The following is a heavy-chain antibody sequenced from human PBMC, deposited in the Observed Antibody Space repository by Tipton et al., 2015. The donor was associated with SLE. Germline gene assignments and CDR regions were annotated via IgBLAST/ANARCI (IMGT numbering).Heavy chain of an antibody. D-gene: IGHD5-12*01. J-gene: IGHJ6*02. Sequence: SLRLSCAVSGFTFSSYAIHWVRQAPGQGLQWVAVLSYDGSTKFYADSVQGRFTISRDNSKNTLYLQMNSPRAEDTAVYYCAGALAYYGMDVWGQGTTVTVSS. CDR1: GFTFSSYA. CDR2: LSYDGSTK. V-gene: IGHV3-30*04. CDR3: AGALAYYGMDV.